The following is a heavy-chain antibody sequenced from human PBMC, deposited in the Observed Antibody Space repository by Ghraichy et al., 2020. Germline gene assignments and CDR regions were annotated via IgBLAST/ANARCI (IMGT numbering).Heavy chain of an antibody. CDR3: VRDPSSSPAFFDY. Sequence: SETLSLTCSVSGGFISSGGYYWGWIRQHPGKGLEWIGYLFYTGSRYYNPSLQSRVTMSVDKSDRQFSLELKSVTAADTAVYYCVRDPSSSPAFFDYWGQGILVTVSS. CDR1: GGFISSGGYY. D-gene: IGHD6-6*01. J-gene: IGHJ4*02. V-gene: IGHV4-31*03. CDR2: LFYTGSR.